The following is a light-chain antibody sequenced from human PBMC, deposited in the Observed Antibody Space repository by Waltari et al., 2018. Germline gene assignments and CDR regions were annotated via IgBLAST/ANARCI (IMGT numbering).Light chain of an antibody. V-gene: IGKV1-39*01. CDR2: AAS. CDR3: QQSYSTSIFT. Sequence: DIQMTQSPSSLSASVGDRVTMTCRASQSISIYLNWYQQKPGKAPKLLIYAASTLQSVVPSRFSASGSGTDFTLTISSLQPEDFATYYCQQSYSTSIFTFGPGTKVDIK. CDR1: QSISIY. J-gene: IGKJ3*01.